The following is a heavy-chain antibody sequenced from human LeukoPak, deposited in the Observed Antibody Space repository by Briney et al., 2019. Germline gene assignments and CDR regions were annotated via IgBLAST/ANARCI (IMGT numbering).Heavy chain of an antibody. CDR1: GFTFSSYS. J-gene: IGHJ6*04. Sequence: GGSLRLSCAASGFTFSSYSMNWVRQAPGKGLEWVSSISSSSSYIYYADSVKGRFTISRGNAKTSLYLQMNRLRAEDTAVYYCARDRGGYCSSTSCYLSEVDVWGKGTTVTVSS. CDR2: ISSSSSYI. V-gene: IGHV3-21*01. D-gene: IGHD2-2*01. CDR3: ARDRGGYCSSTSCYLSEVDV.